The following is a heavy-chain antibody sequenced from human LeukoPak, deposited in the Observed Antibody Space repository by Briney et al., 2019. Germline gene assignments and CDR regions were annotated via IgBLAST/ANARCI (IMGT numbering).Heavy chain of an antibody. CDR2: INHSGNT. J-gene: IGHJ6*03. CDR3: ARGGYGSGWDYMDV. V-gene: IGHV4-34*01. Sequence: PSETLSPTCAVYGGSFSGYYWNWIRQPPGKGLEWIGGINHSGNTNYNPSLKSRVTISVDTSKNQFSLKLSSVTAADTAVYYCARGGYGSGWDYMDVWGRGTTVTVSS. CDR1: GGSFSGYY. D-gene: IGHD3-10*01.